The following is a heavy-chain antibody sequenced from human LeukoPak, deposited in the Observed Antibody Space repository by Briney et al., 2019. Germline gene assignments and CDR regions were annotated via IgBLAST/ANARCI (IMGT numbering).Heavy chain of an antibody. V-gene: IGHV3-21*04. Sequence: GGSLRLSCAASGFTFSSYSMNWVRQAPGKGLEWVSSISSTSIYKYYADSVKGRFTISRDNAKNSLYLQMNSLRAEDTALYYCARDMSFSTSGWYGELDNWGQGTLVTVSP. CDR3: ARDMSFSTSGWYGELDN. CDR2: ISSTSIYK. D-gene: IGHD6-19*01. CDR1: GFTFSSYS. J-gene: IGHJ4*02.